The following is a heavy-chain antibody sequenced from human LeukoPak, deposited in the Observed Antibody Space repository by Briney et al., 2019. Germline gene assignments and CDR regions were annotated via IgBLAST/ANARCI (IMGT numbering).Heavy chain of an antibody. D-gene: IGHD2-15*01. CDR1: GFRVSSYW. J-gene: IGHJ6*03. V-gene: IGHV3-7*01. Sequence: PGGSLRLSCAVSGFRVSSYWMAWVRQAPGRGLEWVANINPDGSEQKYVDSVKGRFTISRDNAKNSLYLQMNSLRVEETAVYYCARTAYSDEGMDVWGKGTTVTVSS. CDR2: INPDGSEQ. CDR3: ARTAYSDEGMDV.